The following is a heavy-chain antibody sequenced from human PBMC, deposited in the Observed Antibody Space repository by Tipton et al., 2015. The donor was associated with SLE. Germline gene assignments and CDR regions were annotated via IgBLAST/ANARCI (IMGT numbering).Heavy chain of an antibody. CDR2: IYYSGRT. CDR3: ARRTEFSSSWTFGY. Sequence: TLSLTCTVSGGSISSYYWSWIRQPPGKGLERIGYIYYSGRTTYNPSLKSRVTISVDTSKNQFSLKLSSVTAADTAVYYCARRTEFSSSWTFGYRGQGTLVTVSS. D-gene: IGHD6-13*01. J-gene: IGHJ4*02. V-gene: IGHV4-59*08. CDR1: GGSISSYY.